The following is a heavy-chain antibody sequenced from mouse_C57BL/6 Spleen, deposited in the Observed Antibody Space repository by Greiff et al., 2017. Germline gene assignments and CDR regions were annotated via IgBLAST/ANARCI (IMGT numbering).Heavy chain of an antibody. V-gene: IGHV1-81*01. CDR1: GYTFTSYG. CDR2: IYPRSGNT. J-gene: IGHJ2*01. D-gene: IGHD1-1*01. CDR3: ARWDVGEYYGSSSQYYFDY. Sequence: QVQLQQSGAELARPGASVKLSCKASGYTFTSYGISWVKQRTGQGLEWIGEIYPRSGNTYYNEKFKGKATLTADKSSSTAYMELRSLTSEDSAVYSCARWDVGEYYGSSSQYYFDYWGQGTTLTVSS.